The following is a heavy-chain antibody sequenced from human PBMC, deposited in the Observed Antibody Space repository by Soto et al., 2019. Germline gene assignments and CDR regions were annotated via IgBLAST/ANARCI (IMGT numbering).Heavy chain of an antibody. V-gene: IGHV4-38-2*02. J-gene: IGHJ4*02. CDR1: GYSIRNGYY. D-gene: IGHD6-13*01. CDR3: ARGSSFKSYQQQQRSAFDY. Sequence: PSETLSLTCTVSGYSIRNGYYWGWIRQPPGKGLEWIGTIYYSGSTYYNPSLKSRVTISVDTSKNQFSLKLSSVTAADTAVYYCARGSSFKSYQQQQRSAFDYWGQGTLVTVSS. CDR2: IYYSGST.